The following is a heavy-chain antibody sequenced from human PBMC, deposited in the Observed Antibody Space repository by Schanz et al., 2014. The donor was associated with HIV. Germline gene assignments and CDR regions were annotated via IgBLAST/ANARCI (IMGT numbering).Heavy chain of an antibody. CDR3: AKVGRIYSTTWIDH. D-gene: IGHD6-13*01. J-gene: IGHJ4*02. V-gene: IGHV3-30*18. CDR2: ISYDGSIK. Sequence: VKLVGSGGGLVQPGKSLKLSCAASGFTFRTHGIHWVRQAPAKGLEWVPVISYDGSIKEYADSVKGRFAISRDNSKNTVYLQMNSLRGEDSAVYYCAKVGRIYSTTWIDHWGQGTLVTVSS. CDR1: GFTFRTHG.